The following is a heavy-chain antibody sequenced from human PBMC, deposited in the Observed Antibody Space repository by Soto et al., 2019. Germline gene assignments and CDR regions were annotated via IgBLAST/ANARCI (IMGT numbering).Heavy chain of an antibody. CDR1: GLTFRDAW. CDR2: IRGTTNGGTT. J-gene: IGHJ4*02. Sequence: EVQLVESGGGLVKPGGSLRLSCVVSGLTFRDAWVNWVRQAPGEGLEWVGRIRGTTNGGTTDYAAPVKSRFTISRDDSKNTVYLQSNSLKVEDTAIYHCTTDLKWSGGDYWGQGTLVSVSS. V-gene: IGHV3-15*07. D-gene: IGHD3-10*01. CDR3: TTDLKWSGGDY.